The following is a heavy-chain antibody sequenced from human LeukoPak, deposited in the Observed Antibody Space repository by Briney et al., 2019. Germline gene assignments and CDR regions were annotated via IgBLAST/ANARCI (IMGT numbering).Heavy chain of an antibody. CDR1: GFTFNTYG. D-gene: IGHD5-18*01. V-gene: IGHV3-33*01. CDR3: ARDLAYSRLDY. J-gene: IGHJ4*02. Sequence: GGSLRLSCAASGFTFNTYGMHWVRQAPGKGLEWVAIIWYDGSNENYADSVKGRFTISRDNSKNTLYLQMNSLRVEDTAFYYCARDLAYSRLDYWGQGMLVTVSS. CDR2: IWYDGSNE.